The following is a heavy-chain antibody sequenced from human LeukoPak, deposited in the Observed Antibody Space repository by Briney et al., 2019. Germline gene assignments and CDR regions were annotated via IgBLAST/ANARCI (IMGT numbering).Heavy chain of an antibody. V-gene: IGHV4-59*08. J-gene: IGHJ5*02. D-gene: IGHD6-6*01. CDR1: GASISSYY. CDR3: ARHIFSSSSNWFDP. CDR2: IYYAGST. Sequence: SETLSLTCTVSGASISSYYWSWIRQPAGKGLEWIGNIYYAGSTYYNPSLKSRVTISVDTSKNQFSLKLSSVTAADTAVYYCARHIFSSSSNWFDPWGQGTLVTVSS.